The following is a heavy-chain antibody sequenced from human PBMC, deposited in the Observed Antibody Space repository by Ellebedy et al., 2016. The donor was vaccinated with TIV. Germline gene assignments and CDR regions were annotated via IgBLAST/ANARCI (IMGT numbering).Heavy chain of an antibody. CDR3: ASIAVAGGYYYYGMDV. CDR1: GGSISSSSYY. Sequence: MPSETLSLTCTVSGGSISSSSYYWSWIRQPPGKGLEWIGSIYYSGSTYYNPSLKSRVTISVDTSKNQFSLKLSSVTAADTAVYYCASIAVAGGYYYYGMDVWGQGTTVTVSS. V-gene: IGHV4-39*01. J-gene: IGHJ6*02. D-gene: IGHD6-19*01. CDR2: IYYSGST.